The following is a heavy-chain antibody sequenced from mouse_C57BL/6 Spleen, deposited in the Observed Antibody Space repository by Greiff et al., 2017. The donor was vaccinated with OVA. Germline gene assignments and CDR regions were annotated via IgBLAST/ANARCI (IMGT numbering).Heavy chain of an antibody. CDR2: INYDGSST. J-gene: IGHJ2*01. D-gene: IGHD3-1*01. CDR3: AREGYAPGFDY. Sequence: EVKLMESEGGLVQPGSSMKLSCTASGFTFSDYYMAWVRQVPEKGLEWVANINYDGSSTYYLDSLKSRFIISRDNAKNILYLQMSSLKSEDTATYYCAREGYAPGFDYWGQGTTLTVSS. V-gene: IGHV5-16*01. CDR1: GFTFSDYY.